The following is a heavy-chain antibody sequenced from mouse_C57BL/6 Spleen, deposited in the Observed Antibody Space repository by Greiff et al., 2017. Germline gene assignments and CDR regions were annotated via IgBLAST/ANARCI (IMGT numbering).Heavy chain of an antibody. CDR3: ARKYDYDGFAY. CDR2: VHPSGGST. V-gene: IGHV1-64*01. D-gene: IGHD2-4*01. J-gene: IGHJ3*01. Sequence: QVQLQQPGAELVKPGASVKLSCKASGYTFTSYWMHWVKQRPGQGLEWIGMVHPSGGSTNYNEKFKSKATLTVDKTSSTAYMQLSSLTSEDSAVYYCARKYDYDGFAYWGQGTLVTVSA. CDR1: GYTFTSYW.